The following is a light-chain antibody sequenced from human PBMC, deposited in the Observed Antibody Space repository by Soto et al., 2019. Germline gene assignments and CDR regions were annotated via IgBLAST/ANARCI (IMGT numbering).Light chain of an antibody. CDR1: QSVSSY. Sequence: IVLTQSPATLSLSPGERATLSCRASQSVSSYLAWSQQKPGQAPRLLIYDASNRATGIPARFSGSGSGTDFTLTISSLEPEDFAVYYCQQRSNWPPSITFGQGTRLEIK. J-gene: IGKJ5*01. CDR3: QQRSNWPPSIT. CDR2: DAS. V-gene: IGKV3-11*01.